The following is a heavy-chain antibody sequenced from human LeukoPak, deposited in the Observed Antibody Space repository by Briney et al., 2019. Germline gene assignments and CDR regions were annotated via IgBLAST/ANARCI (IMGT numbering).Heavy chain of an antibody. CDR2: ISSRSSNT. CDR1: GFTFSDYY. J-gene: IGHJ6*02. Sequence: TGGSLRLSCAASGFTFSDYYMSGIRQAPGKGPEWVSYISSRSSNTNYADSVKGRFTISRDNGKNSLYLQMNSLGAEDTAVYYCARGKRVGPTTDYYYGMDVWGQGTTVTVSS. V-gene: IGHV3-11*05. CDR3: ARGKRVGPTTDYYYGMDV. D-gene: IGHD1-26*01.